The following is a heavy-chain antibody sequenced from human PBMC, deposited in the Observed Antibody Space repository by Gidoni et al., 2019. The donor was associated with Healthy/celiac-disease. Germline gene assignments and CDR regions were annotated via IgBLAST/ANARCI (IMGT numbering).Heavy chain of an antibody. J-gene: IGHJ4*02. CDR2: SYHSGGT. V-gene: IGHV4-30-2*01. CDR3: ARASTIFGVDCDY. Sequence: QLQLQESGSGLVKPSQTLSLTCAGSGGSSTSGGYTWSWIRQPPGKGLDWIGYSYHSGGTYYTPSLKNRVTISVDWSKNQFSLELSSVTAADTAVYYCARASTIFGVDCDYWGQGTLVTVSS. D-gene: IGHD3-3*01. CDR1: GGSSTSGGYT.